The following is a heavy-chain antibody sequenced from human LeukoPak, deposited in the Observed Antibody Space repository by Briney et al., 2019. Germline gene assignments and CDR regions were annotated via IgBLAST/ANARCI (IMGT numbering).Heavy chain of an antibody. D-gene: IGHD5-18*01. CDR2: ISSSSSYI. V-gene: IGHV3-21*01. J-gene: IGHJ4*02. Sequence: GGSLRLSCAASGFTYSSYSMNWVRQAPGNGLEWVSSISSSSSYIYYADSVKGRFTISRDNAKNSLYLQMNSLRAEDTAVYYCAKDPGYSYGYEGHYYFDYWGQGTLVTVSS. CDR1: GFTYSSYS. CDR3: AKDPGYSYGYEGHYYFDY.